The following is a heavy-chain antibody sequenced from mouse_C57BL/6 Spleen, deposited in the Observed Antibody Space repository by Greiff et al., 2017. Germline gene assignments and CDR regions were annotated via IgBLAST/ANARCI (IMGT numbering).Heavy chain of an antibody. Sequence: VQLQQPGAELVRPGSSVKLSCKASGYTFTSYWMDWVKQRPGQGLEWIGNIYPSDSETHYNQKFKDKATLTVDKSSSTAYMQLSSLTSEDSAVYYCASMVTRGNFDDWGQGTTLTVSS. CDR3: ASMVTRGNFDD. CDR2: IYPSDSET. D-gene: IGHD2-2*01. J-gene: IGHJ2*01. V-gene: IGHV1-61*01. CDR1: GYTFTSYW.